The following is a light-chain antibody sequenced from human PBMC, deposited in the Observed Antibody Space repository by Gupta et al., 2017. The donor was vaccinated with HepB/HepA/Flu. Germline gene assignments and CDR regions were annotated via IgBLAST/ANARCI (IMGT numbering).Light chain of an antibody. CDR2: GTS. J-gene: IGKJ1*01. CDR3: QHYGTSPRA. CDR1: QSVTSNY. Sequence: DIVLTPSPGTLSLSPGERATLSCRASQSVTSNYLAWYQQKPGQAPRLLIYGTSSRATGIPERFSGTGSGADFTLTINRLEPEDFAVYYCQHYGTSPRAFGQGTKVEIK. V-gene: IGKV3-20*01.